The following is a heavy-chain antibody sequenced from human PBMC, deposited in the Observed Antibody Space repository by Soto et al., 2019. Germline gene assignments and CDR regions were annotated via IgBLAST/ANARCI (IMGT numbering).Heavy chain of an antibody. J-gene: IGHJ4*02. CDR1: GGSISSYY. D-gene: IGHD2-21*02. CDR3: ASPMSGIAVTAFDY. Sequence: PSETLSLTCTVSGGSISSYYWSWIRQPPGKGLEWIGYIYYSGSTNYNPSLKSRVTISVDTSKNQFSLKLSSVTAADTAVYYCASPMSGIAVTAFDYWGQGTLVTVSS. CDR2: IYYSGST. V-gene: IGHV4-59*08.